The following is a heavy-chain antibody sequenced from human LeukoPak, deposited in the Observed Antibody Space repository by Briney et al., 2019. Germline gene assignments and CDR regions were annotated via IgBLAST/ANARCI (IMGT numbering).Heavy chain of an antibody. CDR3: ARDGSPYYDFWSGYYKSQYYFDY. D-gene: IGHD3-3*01. J-gene: IGHJ4*02. Sequence: AGGSLRLSCAASGFTFSSYAMSWVRQAPGKGLEWVSAISGSGGSTYYADSVKGRFTISRDNSKNTLYLQMNSLRAEDTAVYYCARDGSPYYDFWSGYYKSQYYFDYWGQGTLVTVSS. CDR2: ISGSGGST. V-gene: IGHV3-23*01. CDR1: GFTFSSYA.